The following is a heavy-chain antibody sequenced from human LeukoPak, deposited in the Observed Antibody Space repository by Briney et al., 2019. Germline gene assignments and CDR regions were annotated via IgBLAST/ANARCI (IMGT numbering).Heavy chain of an antibody. CDR1: GGSISSFY. Sequence: PSETLSLTCTVSGGSISSFYCSWIRQPPGKGLEWIGYIYYSGSTNYNPSLKSRVTISVDTSKNQFSLKLSSVTAADTAIYYCARDALGVVDNWFDPWGQGTLVTVSS. D-gene: IGHD2-21*01. CDR3: ARDALGVVDNWFDP. J-gene: IGHJ5*02. V-gene: IGHV4-59*01. CDR2: IYYSGST.